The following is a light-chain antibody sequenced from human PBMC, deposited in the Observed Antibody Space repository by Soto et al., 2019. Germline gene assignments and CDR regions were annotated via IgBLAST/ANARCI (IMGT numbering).Light chain of an antibody. Sequence: EIVLTQSPGTLSLSPGERATLSCRASQSVSNNYLAWYQQNPCQAPRLLIYGASNRATVLPDRFSGSGSGTDFALTISRLKPEYCSGDYCQQYFRSGTFGKGTTVQIK. CDR1: QSVSNNY. CDR2: GAS. V-gene: IGKV3-20*01. J-gene: IGKJ1*01. CDR3: QQYFRSGT.